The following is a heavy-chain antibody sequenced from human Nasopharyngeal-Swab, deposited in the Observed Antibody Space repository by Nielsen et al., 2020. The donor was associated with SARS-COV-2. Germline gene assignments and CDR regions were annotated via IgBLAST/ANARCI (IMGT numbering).Heavy chain of an antibody. CDR1: GFTVSSNY. Sequence: GESLKISCAASGFTVSSNYMSWVRQAPGKGPEWVSVIYSGGSTYYADSVKGRFTISRHNSKNTLYLQMNSLRAEDTAVYYCARRGPGRRAFDIWGQGTMVTVSS. CDR2: IYSGGST. V-gene: IGHV3-53*04. D-gene: IGHD3-10*01. J-gene: IGHJ3*02. CDR3: ARRGPGRRAFDI.